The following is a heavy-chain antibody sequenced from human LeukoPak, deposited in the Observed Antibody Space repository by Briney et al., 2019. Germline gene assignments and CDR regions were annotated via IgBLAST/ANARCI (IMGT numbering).Heavy chain of an antibody. D-gene: IGHD6-19*01. Sequence: GESLQISCKGSGYSFTSYWIGWVRQMPGKGLEWMGIIYPGDSDTRYSPSFQGQVTISADKSISTAYLQWSSLKASDTAMYYCARSNIAVAGIGGFDYWGQGTLVTVSS. J-gene: IGHJ4*02. CDR2: IYPGDSDT. V-gene: IGHV5-51*01. CDR1: GYSFTSYW. CDR3: ARSNIAVAGIGGFDY.